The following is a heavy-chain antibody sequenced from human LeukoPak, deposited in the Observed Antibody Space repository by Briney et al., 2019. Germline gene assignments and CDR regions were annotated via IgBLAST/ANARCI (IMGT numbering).Heavy chain of an antibody. CDR3: ARDLGYCSSTSCPLDY. J-gene: IGHJ4*02. CDR1: GFTFSDYY. Sequence: GGSLRLSCAASGFTFSDYYMSWIRQAPGKGLEWVSYISSSGSTIYYADSVKGRFTISRDNAKNSLYLQMNSLRAEDTAVYYCARDLGYCSSTSCPLDYWGQGTLVTVSS. D-gene: IGHD2-2*01. V-gene: IGHV3-11*01. CDR2: ISSSGSTI.